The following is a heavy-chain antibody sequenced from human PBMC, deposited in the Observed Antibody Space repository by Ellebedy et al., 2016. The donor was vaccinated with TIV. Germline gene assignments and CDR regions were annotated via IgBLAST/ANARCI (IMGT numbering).Heavy chain of an antibody. CDR1: GFTFDDYT. Sequence: PGRSLRLSCAASGFTFDDYTMHWVRPPPGKGLAWVSLLSWDGGSTYSADSVNGRFTISRDNSKNTLYLQMNSLRAEDTAVYYCAREDDIFTGQLDYWGQGTLVTVSS. CDR2: LSWDGGST. J-gene: IGHJ4*02. CDR3: AREDDIFTGQLDY. V-gene: IGHV3-43*01. D-gene: IGHD3-9*01.